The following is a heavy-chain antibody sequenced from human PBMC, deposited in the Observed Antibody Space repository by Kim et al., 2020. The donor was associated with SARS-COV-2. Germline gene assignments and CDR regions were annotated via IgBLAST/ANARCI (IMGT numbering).Heavy chain of an antibody. CDR3: ARDRRWLYGMDV. CDR2: IYYSGST. J-gene: IGHJ6*02. V-gene: IGHV4-59*01. Sequence: SETLSLTCTVSGGSISSYYWSWIRQPPGKGLEWIGYIYYSGSTNYNPSLKSRVTISVDTSKNQFSLKLSSVTAADTAVYYCARDRRWLYGMDVWGQGTTVTVSS. CDR1: GGSISSYY. D-gene: IGHD6-19*01.